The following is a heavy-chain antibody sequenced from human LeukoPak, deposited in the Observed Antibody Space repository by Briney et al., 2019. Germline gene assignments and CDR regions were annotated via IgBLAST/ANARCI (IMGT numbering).Heavy chain of an antibody. J-gene: IGHJ6*03. CDR2: INHSGGSA. D-gene: IGHD4/OR15-4a*01. Sequence: ASVKASCKASGYTFTSYYMHWVRQPPGQGLEWMGIINHSGGSASYAQKFQGRVTMTRDTSTSTVYMELSSLRSEDTAVYYCARGVLRNYMDVWGKGTTVTVSS. V-gene: IGHV1-46*01. CDR3: ARGVLRNYMDV. CDR1: GYTFTSYY.